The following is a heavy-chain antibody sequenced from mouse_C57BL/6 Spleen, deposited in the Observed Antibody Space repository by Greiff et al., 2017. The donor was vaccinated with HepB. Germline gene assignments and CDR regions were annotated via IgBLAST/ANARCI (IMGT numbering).Heavy chain of an antibody. CDR3: AREDYYYGPLY. D-gene: IGHD1-1*01. J-gene: IGHJ3*01. CDR2: IYPGDGDT. CDR1: GYAFSSSW. V-gene: IGHV1-82*01. Sequence: QVQLQQSGPELVKPGASVKISCKASGYAFSSSWMNWVKQRPGKGLEWIGRIYPGDGDTNYNGKFKGKATLTADKSSSTAYMQLSSLTSEDSAVYFCAREDYYYGPLYWGQGTLVTVSA.